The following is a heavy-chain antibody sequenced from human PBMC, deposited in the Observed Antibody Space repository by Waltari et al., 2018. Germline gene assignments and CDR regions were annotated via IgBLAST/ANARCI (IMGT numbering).Heavy chain of an antibody. CDR2: IYHSGST. CDR3: ASSTGGYRGRGRIDY. D-gene: IGHD1-26*01. CDR1: GYSISSGYY. Sequence: QVQLQESGPGLVKPSETLSLTCAVSGYSISSGYYRGWIRQPPGKGLEWIGSIYHSGSTYYNPSLKSRVTISVDTSKNQFSLKLSSVTAADTAVYYCASSTGGYRGRGRIDYWGQGTLVTVSS. J-gene: IGHJ4*02. V-gene: IGHV4-38-2*01.